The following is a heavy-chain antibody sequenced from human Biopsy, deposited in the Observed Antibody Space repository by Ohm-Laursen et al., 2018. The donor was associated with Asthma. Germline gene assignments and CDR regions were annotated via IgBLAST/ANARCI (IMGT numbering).Heavy chain of an antibody. CDR1: GGTFSNFA. CDR3: ASDFPKDYVRYSFQF. D-gene: IGHD5-18*01. J-gene: IGHJ4*02. CDR2: IMTVFGTT. Sequence: SSVKVSCKPPGGTFSNFAIRWVRQAPGQGLEWLGGIMTVFGTTNYAQKFQGRVTMTEDTSTDTAYMELSSLSSDDTAVYYCASDFPKDYVRYSFQFWGQGTLVTVSS. V-gene: IGHV1-69*06.